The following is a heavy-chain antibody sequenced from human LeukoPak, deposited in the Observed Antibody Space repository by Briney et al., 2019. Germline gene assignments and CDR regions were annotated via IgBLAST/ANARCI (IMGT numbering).Heavy chain of an antibody. Sequence: GGSLRLSCAASGFRVSNDYMTWVRQAPGKGLEWVSLIFAGGSAYYADSVKGRFTVSRDRSKNTLSLQMNNLRAEDTAVYYCAKANSYDSYYFDYWGQGALVIVSS. J-gene: IGHJ4*02. CDR2: IFAGGSA. D-gene: IGHD3-16*01. V-gene: IGHV3-53*01. CDR1: GFRVSNDY. CDR3: AKANSYDSYYFDY.